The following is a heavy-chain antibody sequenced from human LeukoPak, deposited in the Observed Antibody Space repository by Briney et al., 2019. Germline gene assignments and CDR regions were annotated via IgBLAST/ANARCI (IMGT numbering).Heavy chain of an antibody. D-gene: IGHD3-9*01. CDR2: ISVYNNNT. V-gene: IGHV1-18*01. CDR1: GYTFISYG. J-gene: IGHJ5*02. Sequence: ASVKVSCKASGYTFISYGISWVRQAPGQGLEWMGWISVYNNNTKYAQKVQDRVTMTTDTSTSTAYMELSRLRSDDTAVYYCAREALERYFDWLLSWFDPWGQGTLVTVSS. CDR3: AREALERYFDWLLSWFDP.